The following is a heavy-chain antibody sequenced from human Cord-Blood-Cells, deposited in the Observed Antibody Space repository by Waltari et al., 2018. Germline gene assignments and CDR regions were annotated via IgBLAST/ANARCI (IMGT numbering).Heavy chain of an antibody. CDR2: INPNSGGT. CDR1: GYTFTGYY. J-gene: IGHJ4*02. D-gene: IGHD3-10*01. CDR3: ARDGENGSGSYFDY. Sequence: QVQLVQSGAEVKKPGASVKVSCKASGYTFTGYYMHWVRQAPGQGLEWMGWINPNSGGTNYAQKCQGWVTMTRDTSISTAYMELSRLRSDDTAVYYCARDGENGSGSYFDYWGQGTLVTVSS. V-gene: IGHV1-2*04.